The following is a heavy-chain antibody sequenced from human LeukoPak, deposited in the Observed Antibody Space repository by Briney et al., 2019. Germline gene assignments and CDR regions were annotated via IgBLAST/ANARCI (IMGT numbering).Heavy chain of an antibody. Sequence: GGALRLYCAASGFTFSGYELNWVPHAPGKGLEWVSYISSSGSTIYYADSVKGRFTISRDNAKNSLYLQMNSLRAEDTAVYYCARVLWAPYYYYGMDVWGQGTTVTVSS. CDR3: ARVLWAPYYYYGMDV. J-gene: IGHJ6*02. D-gene: IGHD3-10*01. CDR2: ISSSGSTI. V-gene: IGHV3-48*03. CDR1: GFTFSGYE.